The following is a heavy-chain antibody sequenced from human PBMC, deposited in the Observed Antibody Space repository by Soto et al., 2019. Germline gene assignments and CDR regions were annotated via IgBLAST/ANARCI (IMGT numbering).Heavy chain of an antibody. CDR2: IWYDGSNK. D-gene: IGHD6-13*01. CDR3: ARDRDSSSCLDY. Sequence: QVQLVESGGGVVQPGRSLRLSCAASGFTFSSYGMHWVRQAPGKGLEWVAVIWYDGSNKYYADSVKGRFTISRDNSKNTLYLQMNSLRAEDTAVYYCARDRDSSSCLDYWGQGTLVTVSS. V-gene: IGHV3-33*01. CDR1: GFTFSSYG. J-gene: IGHJ4*02.